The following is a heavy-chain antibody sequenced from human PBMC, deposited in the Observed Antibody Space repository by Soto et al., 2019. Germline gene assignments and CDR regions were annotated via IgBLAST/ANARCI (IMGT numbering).Heavy chain of an antibody. CDR2: TYYRSKWYN. J-gene: IGHJ4*02. CDR1: GDSVSSNSAA. Sequence: SQTLSLTCAISGDSVSSNSAAWNWIRQSPSRGLEWLGRTYYRSKWYNDYAVSVKSRITINPDTSKNQFSLKLNSVTAADTAVYYCARESDYHSSRGYRPHGYWGQGTLVTVSS. CDR3: ARESDYHSSRGYRPHGY. V-gene: IGHV6-1*01. D-gene: IGHD3-22*01.